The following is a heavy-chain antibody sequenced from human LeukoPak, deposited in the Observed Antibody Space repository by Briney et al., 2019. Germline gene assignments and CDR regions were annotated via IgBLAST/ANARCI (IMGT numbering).Heavy chain of an antibody. J-gene: IGHJ4*02. CDR2: IYYSGST. V-gene: IGHV4-39*07. CDR3: AREGAFWATAFDY. CDR1: GGSISTSSYY. Sequence: SETLSLTCTVSGGSISTSSYYWGWIRQPPGTGLEWIGSIYYSGSTYYNPSLKSRVTISVDTSKNQFSLKLTSVTAADTALYYCAREGAFWATAFDYWGQGTLVTVSS. D-gene: IGHD1-26*01.